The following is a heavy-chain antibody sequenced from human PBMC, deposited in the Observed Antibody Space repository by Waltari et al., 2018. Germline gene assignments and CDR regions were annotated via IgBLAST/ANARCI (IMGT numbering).Heavy chain of an antibody. D-gene: IGHD2-8*01. CDR1: GYTFTGYY. J-gene: IGHJ2*01. Sequence: QVQLVQSGAEVKKPGASVKVSCKASGYTFTGYYMHWVRQAPGQGLEWMGWINPNSGGTNYAQKFQGRVTMTRDTSISTAYMELSRLRSDDTAVYYCARDRPHRGILYYFDLWGRGTLVTVSS. CDR3: ARDRPHRGILYYFDL. V-gene: IGHV1-2*02. CDR2: INPNSGGT.